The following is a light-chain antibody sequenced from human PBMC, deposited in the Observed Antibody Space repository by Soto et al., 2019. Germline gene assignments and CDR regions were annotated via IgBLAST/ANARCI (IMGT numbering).Light chain of an antibody. J-gene: IGKJ4*01. CDR3: HQYYSSIT. CDR1: QDVDSNF. V-gene: IGKV3-20*01. Sequence: EIVLTQSPGTLSLSPGERATLSCRASQDVDSNFLAWYQQRPGQAPRLLIYGSSRRATGIPDRFSGSGSGTDFTLTISRVGPEDIEVYVCHQYYSSITFGGGTKVEVK. CDR2: GSS.